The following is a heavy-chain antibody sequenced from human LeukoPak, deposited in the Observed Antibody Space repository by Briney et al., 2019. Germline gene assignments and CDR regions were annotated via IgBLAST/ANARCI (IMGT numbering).Heavy chain of an antibody. J-gene: IGHJ1*01. CDR1: GFTLSSYA. CDR2: ISGSGDST. Sequence: GGSLRLSCAASGFTLSSYAMSWVRQAPGKGLEWVSGISGSGDSTYYADSVKGRFTISRDNSKNTLYLQMNSLRAEDTAVYYCAKGPPSSSAQYFQHWGQGTLVTVSS. CDR3: AKGPPSSSAQYFQH. V-gene: IGHV3-23*01. D-gene: IGHD6-6*01.